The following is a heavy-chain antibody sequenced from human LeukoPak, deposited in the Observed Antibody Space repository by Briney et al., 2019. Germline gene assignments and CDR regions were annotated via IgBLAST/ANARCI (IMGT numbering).Heavy chain of an antibody. D-gene: IGHD3-22*01. V-gene: IGHV3-11*01. CDR1: GFTFSDYY. CDR3: GRVSAPATYYYDSGGAFSFAY. Sequence: GGSLRLSCAASGFTFSDYYMSWIRQAPGKGLEWVSYISSSGSTIYYADSVKGRFTISRDNAKNSLYLQMNSLRAEDTAVYYCGRVSAPATYYYDSGGAFSFAYGGQGPLVTVPS. J-gene: IGHJ4*02. CDR2: ISSSGSTI.